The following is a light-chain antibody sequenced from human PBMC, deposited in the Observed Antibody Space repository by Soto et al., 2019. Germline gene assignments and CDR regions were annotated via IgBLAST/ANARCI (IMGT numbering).Light chain of an antibody. Sequence: QSVLTQPRSVSGSPGQSVTISCTGTSSDVGGYNYVSWYQQYPGKAPKLMIYEVRNRPSGVSNRFSGSKSGNTASLTISGLQAEDEAEYYCSSYTSTSTVVFGGGTKLTVL. CDR3: SSYTSTSTVV. V-gene: IGLV2-14*01. CDR1: SSDVGGYNY. J-gene: IGLJ2*01. CDR2: EVR.